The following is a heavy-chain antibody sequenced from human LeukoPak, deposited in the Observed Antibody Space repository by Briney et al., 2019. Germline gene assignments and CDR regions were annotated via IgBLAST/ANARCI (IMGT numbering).Heavy chain of an antibody. V-gene: IGHV3-9*01. CDR2: ISWNSGSR. J-gene: IGHJ4*02. CDR3: TKDSSDYYRFDY. Sequence: GGSLRLSCVASGFSFDDYAMHWVRQAPGKGLEWVSYISWNSGSRGYADSVKGRFTISRDNAKNSLYLQMNSLRAEDTALYYCTKDSSDYYRFDYWGQGTLVTVFS. D-gene: IGHD3-22*01. CDR1: GFSFDDYA.